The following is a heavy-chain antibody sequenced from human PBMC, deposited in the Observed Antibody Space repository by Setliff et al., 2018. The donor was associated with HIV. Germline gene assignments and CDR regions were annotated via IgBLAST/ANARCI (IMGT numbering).Heavy chain of an antibody. CDR3: VRDAGTGGPGKWVDP. CDR1: GYIFSNFG. Sequence: ASVKVSCKSSGYIFSNFGITWVRQAPGQGLEWMAYISGYNRHTNYAQKFQGRVTLTTDISTTTAYMELRGLRSGDTAVYYCVRDAGTGGPGKWVDPWGQGTLVTVSS. CDR2: ISGYNRHT. J-gene: IGHJ5*02. V-gene: IGHV1-18*01. D-gene: IGHD1-1*01.